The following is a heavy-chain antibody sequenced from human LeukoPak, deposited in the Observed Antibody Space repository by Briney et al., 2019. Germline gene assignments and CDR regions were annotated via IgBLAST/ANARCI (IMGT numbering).Heavy chain of an antibody. D-gene: IGHD3-22*01. CDR3: ARETHYYDSSGSLNDAFDI. Sequence: SETLSLTCTVSGGSISSGDYYWSWIRQPPGKGLEWIGYIYYSGSTYYNPSLKSRVTISVDTSKNQFSLKLSSVTAADTAVYYCARETHYYDSSGSLNDAFDIWGQGTMVTVSS. J-gene: IGHJ3*02. CDR2: IYYSGST. V-gene: IGHV4-30-4*01. CDR1: GGSISSGDYY.